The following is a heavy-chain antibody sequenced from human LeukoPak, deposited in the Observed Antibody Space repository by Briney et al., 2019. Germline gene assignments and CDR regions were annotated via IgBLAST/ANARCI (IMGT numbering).Heavy chain of an antibody. Sequence: SETLSLTCAVYGGSFSGYYWSWIRQPPGKGLEWIGEINHSGSTNYNPSLKSRVTISVDTSKNQFSLKLSSVTAADTAVYYCARGGWSSYYRSFDYWGQGTLVTVSS. V-gene: IGHV4-34*01. CDR3: ARGGWSSYYRSFDY. CDR1: GGSFSGYY. CDR2: INHSGST. D-gene: IGHD3-3*01. J-gene: IGHJ4*02.